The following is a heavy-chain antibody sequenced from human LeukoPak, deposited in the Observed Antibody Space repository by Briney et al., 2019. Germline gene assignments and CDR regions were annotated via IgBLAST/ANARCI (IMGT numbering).Heavy chain of an antibody. CDR2: ISSSSSTI. J-gene: IGHJ6*02. CDR1: GFTFSSYS. Sequence: GSLRLSCAASGFTFSSYSMNWVRQAPGKGLEWVSYISSSSSTIYYADSVKGRFTISRDNAKNSLYLQMNSLRDEDTAVYYCARDGQLLSSKSYYYYYGMDVWGQGTTVTVSS. CDR3: ARDGQLLSSKSYYYYYGMDV. D-gene: IGHD2-2*01. V-gene: IGHV3-48*02.